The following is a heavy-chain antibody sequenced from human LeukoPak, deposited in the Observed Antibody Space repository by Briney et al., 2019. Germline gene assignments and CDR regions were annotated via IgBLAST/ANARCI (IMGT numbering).Heavy chain of an antibody. CDR1: GYTYTDYY. Sequence: ASVKVSCTVSGYTYTDYYMRWVRQAPGQGLEWMGWINPNSGGTNFAQKFQGRVAMTRDTSISTAYLELGSLRSDDTAVYFCARARWQLVPYFDSWGQGTLVTVSS. V-gene: IGHV1-2*02. J-gene: IGHJ4*02. CDR3: ARARWQLVPYFDS. D-gene: IGHD6-6*01. CDR2: INPNSGGT.